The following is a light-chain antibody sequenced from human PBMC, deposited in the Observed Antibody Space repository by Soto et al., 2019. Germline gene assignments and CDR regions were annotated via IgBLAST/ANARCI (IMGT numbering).Light chain of an antibody. V-gene: IGLV2-23*02. Sequence: QSALTQPASVSGSPGQSITISCTGTSSDVGNYNLVSWFQQHPGKAPKLIIYEINKRPSGVFNRFSGSKSGNTASLTISGLQAEDEADYYCSSYAESADLIFGGGTKVTVL. CDR1: SSDVGNYNL. CDR3: SSYAESADLI. J-gene: IGLJ2*01. CDR2: EIN.